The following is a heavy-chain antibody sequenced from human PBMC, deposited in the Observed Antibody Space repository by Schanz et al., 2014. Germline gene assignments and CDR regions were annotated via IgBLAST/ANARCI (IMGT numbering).Heavy chain of an antibody. D-gene: IGHD3-10*01. CDR2: ISGSGGST. Sequence: EVQLLDSGGGLVQPGGSLRLSCAASGFNFSDYAMCWVRQAPGKGLEWLSAISGSGGSTYYADSVKGRFTISRDNSKNTLYLQMNSLRAEDTAVYYCAKGRFGELSAFDIWGQGTMVTVSS. V-gene: IGHV3-23*01. J-gene: IGHJ3*02. CDR1: GFNFSDYA. CDR3: AKGRFGELSAFDI.